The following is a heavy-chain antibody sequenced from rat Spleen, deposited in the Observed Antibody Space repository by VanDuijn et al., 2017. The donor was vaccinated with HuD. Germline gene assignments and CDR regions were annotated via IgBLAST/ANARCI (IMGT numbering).Heavy chain of an antibody. CDR1: GFTFSNYG. D-gene: IGHD1-1*01. J-gene: IGHJ1*01. CDR2: ISYDGGST. Sequence: EVQLVESGGGLIQPGRSLKLSCAASGFTFSNYGMAWVRQTPTRGLEWVAYISYDGGSTYYRDSVKGRFTISRDNAKSTLYLQMDSLRSEDTATYYCTTSTTVLYWYFDFWGPGTMVTVSS. V-gene: IGHV5-29*01. CDR3: TTSTTVLYWYFDF.